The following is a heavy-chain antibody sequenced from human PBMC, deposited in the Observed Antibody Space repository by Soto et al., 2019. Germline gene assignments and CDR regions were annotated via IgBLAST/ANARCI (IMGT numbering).Heavy chain of an antibody. CDR3: ARGPPTAAGTGNAGVARKYYYYYYGMDV. V-gene: IGHV1-2*04. CDR1: GYTFTGYY. Sequence: ASVKVSCKASGYTFTGYYMHWVRQAPGQGLEWMGWINPNSGGTNYAQKFQGWVTMTRDTSISTAYMELSRLRSDDTAVYYCARGPPTAAGTGNAGVARKYYYYYYGMDVWGQGTTVTVSS. D-gene: IGHD6-13*01. J-gene: IGHJ6*02. CDR2: INPNSGGT.